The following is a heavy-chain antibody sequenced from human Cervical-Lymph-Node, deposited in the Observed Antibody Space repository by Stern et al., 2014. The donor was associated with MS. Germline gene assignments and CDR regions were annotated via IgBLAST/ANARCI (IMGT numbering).Heavy chain of an antibody. CDR3: ARATSDYIWGTYRFLDS. J-gene: IGHJ4*02. CDR1: GGTISNYI. CDR2: IIPMFGIA. V-gene: IGHV1-69*01. Sequence: VQLVESGGEVKKPGSSVKVSCKASGGTISNYIVGWVRQAPGQGLEWMGGIIPMFGIANYAEKFQDRVTITADESTSTAYLDLSSLRSEDTAVYYCARATSDYIWGTYRFLDSWGQGTLVIVSS. D-gene: IGHD3-16*02.